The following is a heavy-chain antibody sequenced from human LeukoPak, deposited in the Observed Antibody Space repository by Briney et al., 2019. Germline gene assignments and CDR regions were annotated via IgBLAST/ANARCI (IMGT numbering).Heavy chain of an antibody. D-gene: IGHD3-10*01. CDR1: GYTFTGYA. CDR2: INAGNGNT. CDR3: ARLGELLPIDY. J-gene: IGHJ4*02. V-gene: IGHV1-3*01. Sequence: GASVKVSCKASGYTFTGYAMHWVRRAPGQRLEWMGWINAGNGNTKYSQKFQGRVTITRDTSASTAYMELSSLRSEDTAVYYCARLGELLPIDYWGQVTLVTVSS.